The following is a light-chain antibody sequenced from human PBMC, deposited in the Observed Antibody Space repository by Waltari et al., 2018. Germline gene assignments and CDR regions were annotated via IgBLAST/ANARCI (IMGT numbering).Light chain of an antibody. CDR3: AAWDDSLSPNVV. V-gene: IGLV1-47*01. Sequence: QSVLTHAPSVSGTPGQRLTVSCSGCSSTIGRKSVYWYQQLPGTAPKLLIYRNNQRPSGVPDRFSGSKSGTSASLAISGLRSEDEADYYCAAWDDSLSPNVVFGGGTKLTVL. CDR1: SSTIGRKS. CDR2: RNN. J-gene: IGLJ2*01.